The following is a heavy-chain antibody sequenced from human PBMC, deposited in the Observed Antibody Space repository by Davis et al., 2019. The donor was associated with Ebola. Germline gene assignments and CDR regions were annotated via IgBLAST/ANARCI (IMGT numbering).Heavy chain of an antibody. CDR1: GYTFTSYG. D-gene: IGHD3-22*01. CDR3: ATNYYDYGFDI. V-gene: IGHV1-18*04. Sequence: ASVKVSCKASGYTFTSYGITWVRQAPGQGLEWMGWINPHNGNTNYAQNVQGRVTMTTDTSTSTAYMEVGILRSDDTAVYYCATNYYDYGFDIWGQGTMVTVSS. J-gene: IGHJ3*02. CDR2: INPHNGNT.